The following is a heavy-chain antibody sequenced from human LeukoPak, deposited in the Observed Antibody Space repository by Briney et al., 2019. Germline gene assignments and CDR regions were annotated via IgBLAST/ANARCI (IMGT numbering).Heavy chain of an antibody. V-gene: IGHV3-23*01. D-gene: IGHD2-2*01. Sequence: PGGSLRLSCAASGFTFSSHAMSWVRQAPGKGLEWVSAISGSGGSTYYADSVKGRFTISRDNSKNTLYLQMNSLRAEDTAVYYCAKFRWGIVPAAQDYWGQGTLVTVSS. CDR3: AKFRWGIVPAAQDY. CDR2: ISGSGGST. J-gene: IGHJ4*02. CDR1: GFTFSSHA.